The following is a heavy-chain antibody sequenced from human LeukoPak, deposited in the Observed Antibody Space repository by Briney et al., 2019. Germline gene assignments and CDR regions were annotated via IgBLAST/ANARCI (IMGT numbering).Heavy chain of an antibody. CDR1: GYTLTELS. Sequence: GASVKVSFKVSGYTLTELSMHWVRQAPGKGLEWMGGFDPEDGETIYAQKFQGRVTMTEDTSTDTAYMELSSLRSEDTAVYYCATFTWIQLWPGFDYWGQGTLVTVSS. D-gene: IGHD5-18*01. CDR3: ATFTWIQLWPGFDY. J-gene: IGHJ4*02. V-gene: IGHV1-24*01. CDR2: FDPEDGET.